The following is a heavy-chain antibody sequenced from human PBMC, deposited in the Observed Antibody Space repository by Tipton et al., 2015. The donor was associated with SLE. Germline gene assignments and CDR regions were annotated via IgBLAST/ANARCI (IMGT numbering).Heavy chain of an antibody. V-gene: IGHV4-59*01. CDR3: ARLGTGIFDY. J-gene: IGHJ4*02. Sequence: TLSLPCTVSGGSISSYYWSWIRQPPGTGMEWIGYIYYSGSTNYNPSLKSRVTISVDTSKNQFSLKLSSVTAADTAVYYCARLGTGIFDYWGQGTLVTVSS. CDR2: IYYSGST. D-gene: IGHD1-1*01. CDR1: GGSISSYY.